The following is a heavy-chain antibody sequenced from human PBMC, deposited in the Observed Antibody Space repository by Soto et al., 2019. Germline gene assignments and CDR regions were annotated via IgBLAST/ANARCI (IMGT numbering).Heavy chain of an antibody. CDR2: ISAYNGNT. CDR3: ARTEMATITVPLNYFDY. V-gene: IGHV1-18*04. CDR1: GYTFTSYG. J-gene: IGHJ4*02. Sequence: GASVKVSCKASGYTFTSYGISWVRQAPGQGLEWMGWISAYNGNTNYAQKLQGRVTMTTDTSTSTAYMELRSLRSDDTAVYYCARTEMATITVPLNYFDYWGQGTLVTVSS. D-gene: IGHD5-12*01.